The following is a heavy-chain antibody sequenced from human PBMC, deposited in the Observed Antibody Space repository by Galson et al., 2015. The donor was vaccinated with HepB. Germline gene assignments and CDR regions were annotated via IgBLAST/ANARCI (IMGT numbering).Heavy chain of an antibody. CDR1: GFIFTNVW. Sequence: SLRLSCAASGFIFTNVWMNWVRQAPGKGLEWVGRIKNKIDGGTTDYAAPVKGRFTISRDDSRNTLYLKMNGLETEDTTVYYCTTDGASAYDSYYFEYWGQGTLVTVSS. CDR2: IKNKIDGGTT. CDR3: TTDGASAYDSYYFEY. D-gene: IGHD5-12*01. V-gene: IGHV3-15*07. J-gene: IGHJ4*02.